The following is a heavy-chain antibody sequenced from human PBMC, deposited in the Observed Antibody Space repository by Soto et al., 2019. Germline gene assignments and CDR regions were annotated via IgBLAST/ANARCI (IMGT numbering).Heavy chain of an antibody. Sequence: PSETLSLTCTVSGGSISSYYWSWIRQPPGKGLEWIGYIYYSGSTNYNPSLKSRVTISVDTSKNQFSLKLSSVTAADTAVYYCARLVRIAVAGTPMGWFDPWGQGTLVTVSS. CDR1: GGSISSYY. CDR2: IYYSGST. CDR3: ARLVRIAVAGTPMGWFDP. J-gene: IGHJ5*02. D-gene: IGHD6-19*01. V-gene: IGHV4-59*01.